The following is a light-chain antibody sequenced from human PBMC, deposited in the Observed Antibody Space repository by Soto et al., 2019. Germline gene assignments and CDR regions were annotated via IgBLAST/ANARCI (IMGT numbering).Light chain of an antibody. V-gene: IGLV2-14*03. CDR1: SSDVGGYNF. CDR3: TPYTSTSTQE. Sequence: QSALTQPASVSGSPGQSITISCTGTSSDVGGYNFVSWYQQHPGKAPKLMIYDVSNRPSGVSNRFSGSKSGNTASLTISGLQAGHEADYYCTPYTSTSTQEFGGGTKLTVL. CDR2: DVS. J-gene: IGLJ2*01.